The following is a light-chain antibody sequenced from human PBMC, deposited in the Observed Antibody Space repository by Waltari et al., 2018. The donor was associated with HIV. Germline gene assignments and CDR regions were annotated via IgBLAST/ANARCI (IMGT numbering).Light chain of an antibody. CDR2: GAS. CDR1: RPIYSS. CDR3: QQYTSPPLS. J-gene: IGKJ4*01. Sequence: QLTQSPSFLSASVGDTVTISCRASRPIYSSLAWYQQKPGKAPTLLVAGASRLEPGVPSRFTGSGSGTDYALTISGLQAEDFATYYCQQYTSPPLSLGGGTRVQIK. V-gene: IGKV1-NL1*01.